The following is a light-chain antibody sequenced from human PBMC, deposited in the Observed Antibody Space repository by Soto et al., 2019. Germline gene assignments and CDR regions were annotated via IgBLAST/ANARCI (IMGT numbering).Light chain of an antibody. Sequence: QSVLTQSPSASASLGASVKLTCTLSSGHGSYAIAWHQQQPEKGPRYLMKVNSDGSHSKGDGIPDRFSGSSSGAERYLTISSLQYEDEADYYCQTWGTGIGVFGGGTKLTVL. J-gene: IGLJ2*01. CDR1: SGHGSYA. CDR2: VNSDGSH. V-gene: IGLV4-69*01. CDR3: QTWGTGIGV.